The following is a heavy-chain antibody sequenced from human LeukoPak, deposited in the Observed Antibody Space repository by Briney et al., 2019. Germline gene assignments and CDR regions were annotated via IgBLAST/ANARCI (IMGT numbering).Heavy chain of an antibody. CDR2: IVVGSGNT. Sequence: SVKVSCKASGFTFTSSAMQWVRQARGQRLEWIGWIVVGSGNTNYAQKFQERVTITRDMSTSTAYMELSSLRSEGTAVYYCAAEQRMDSSGYLAAFDIWGQGTMVTVSS. D-gene: IGHD3-22*01. CDR3: AAEQRMDSSGYLAAFDI. V-gene: IGHV1-58*02. CDR1: GFTFTSSA. J-gene: IGHJ3*02.